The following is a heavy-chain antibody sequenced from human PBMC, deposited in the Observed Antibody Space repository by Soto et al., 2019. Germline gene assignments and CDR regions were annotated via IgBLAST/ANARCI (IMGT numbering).Heavy chain of an antibody. Sequence: QVQLVQSGAEVKKPGYSVKVSCKASGGTFSSYAISWVRQAPGQGLEWMGGIIHIFGTANYAQKFQGRVPITADESTSTAYMELSSLRSEDTAAYYCARDAPVAFGGVIGEVGYYGMDFWGQGTTVTVSS. D-gene: IGHD3-16*01. V-gene: IGHV1-69*01. CDR3: ARDAPVAFGGVIGEVGYYGMDF. CDR1: GGTFSSYA. CDR2: IIHIFGTA. J-gene: IGHJ6*02.